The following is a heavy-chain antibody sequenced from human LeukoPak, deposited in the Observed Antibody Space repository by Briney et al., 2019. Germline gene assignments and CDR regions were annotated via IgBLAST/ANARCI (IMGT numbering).Heavy chain of an antibody. V-gene: IGHV4-4*07. Sequence: SETLSLTCTVSGASISSYYWSWIRQPPGKGLEWIGRIYTSAIISANTNYNPSLKSRVTMSVDTSKNQFSLRLRSVTAADTAVYYCARDRYYYDSSGYYSAFDTWGQGTMVTVSS. D-gene: IGHD3-22*01. CDR1: GASISSYY. J-gene: IGHJ3*02. CDR2: IYTSAIISANT. CDR3: ARDRYYYDSSGYYSAFDT.